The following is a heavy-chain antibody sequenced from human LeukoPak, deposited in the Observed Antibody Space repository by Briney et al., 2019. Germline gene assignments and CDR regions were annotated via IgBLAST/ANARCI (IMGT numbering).Heavy chain of an antibody. CDR3: AKGGHDSYGTYFDY. V-gene: IGHV3-23*01. CDR2: ISGSGGTT. Sequence: GGSLRLSCAASGFTFSSYAMSWVRQPPGKGLEWVSAISGSGGTTYYADSVKGRFTISRDNSKNTLYLQMDSLRAEDTAVYYCAKGGHDSYGTYFDYWGQGTLVTVSS. CDR1: GFTFSSYA. D-gene: IGHD5-18*01. J-gene: IGHJ4*02.